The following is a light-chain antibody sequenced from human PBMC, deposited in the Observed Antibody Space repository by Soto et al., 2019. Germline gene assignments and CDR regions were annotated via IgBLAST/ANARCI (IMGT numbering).Light chain of an antibody. CDR1: NSNIGRDF. CDR3: AVWDDSLRGYV. Sequence: QAVVTQPPSASGTPGQRVTISCSGSNSNIGRDFVYWYQQIPGTAPKLLIYGNDQRPSGVPDRFSGSKSGTSASLAISGLRSEDESDYYWAVWDDSLRGYVFGTGTKVTVL. V-gene: IGLV1-47*01. J-gene: IGLJ1*01. CDR2: GND.